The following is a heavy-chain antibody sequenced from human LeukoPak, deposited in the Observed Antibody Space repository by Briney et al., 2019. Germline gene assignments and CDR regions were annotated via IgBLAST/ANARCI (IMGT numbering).Heavy chain of an antibody. J-gene: IGHJ4*02. D-gene: IGHD5-18*01. CDR1: GFSFSDYH. CDR3: ARGPVETAMGLNRETEVDH. CDR2: MSHSGTT. V-gene: IGHV3-11*01. Sequence: PGGSLRPSCAASGFSFSDYHMIWIRQAPGEGLECISYMSHSGTTWYIDSVKGRFTISRDNARNSLFLQMNSLRAEDTAVYYCARGPVETAMGLNRETEVDHWGQGTLVTVPS.